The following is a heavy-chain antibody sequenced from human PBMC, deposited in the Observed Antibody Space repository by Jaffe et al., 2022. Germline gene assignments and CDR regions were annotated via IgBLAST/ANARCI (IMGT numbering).Heavy chain of an antibody. J-gene: IGHJ4*02. CDR1: GYAFTAYY. Sequence: QVQLVQSGAEVKKPGASVKVSCRTSGYAFTAYYIHWVRQAPGQGLEWMGIINPSVGSTTYAQKFQGRVTMTRDTSTSTVYMELSSLSSDDTAVYYCARGSFYYHSGTSYNAYYFDYWGQGALVTVSS. D-gene: IGHD3-10*01. CDR2: INPSVGST. CDR3: ARGSFYYHSGTSYNAYYFDY. V-gene: IGHV1-46*01.